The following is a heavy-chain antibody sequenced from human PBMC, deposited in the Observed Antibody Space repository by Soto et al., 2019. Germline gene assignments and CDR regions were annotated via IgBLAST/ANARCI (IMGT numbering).Heavy chain of an antibody. V-gene: IGHV5-51*01. J-gene: IGHJ6*02. CDR1: GYSFTSYW. Sequence: GESLKISCKGSGYSFTSYWIGWVRQMPGKGLEWMGIIYPGDSDTRYSPSFQGQVTISADKSISTAYLQWSSLKASDTAMYYCARRARGGFPGAAYYYGMDVWGQGTTVTVSS. CDR2: IYPGDSDT. D-gene: IGHD2-15*01. CDR3: ARRARGGFPGAAYYYGMDV.